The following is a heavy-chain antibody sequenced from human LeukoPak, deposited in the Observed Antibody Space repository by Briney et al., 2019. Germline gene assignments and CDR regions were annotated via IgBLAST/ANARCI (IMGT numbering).Heavy chain of an antibody. D-gene: IGHD1-14*01. V-gene: IGHV1-8*01. CDR1: GYPFTTWE. CDR2: VHPNSGNT. CDR3: ARGPRNDP. Sequence: AASVKASCKTSGYPFTTWEINWVRQAAGQGLGWMGWVHPNSGNTAYAQKFQGRVTMTRDTSISTAYMELSGLRDTAVYFCARGPRNDPWGQGTLVTVSS. J-gene: IGHJ5*02.